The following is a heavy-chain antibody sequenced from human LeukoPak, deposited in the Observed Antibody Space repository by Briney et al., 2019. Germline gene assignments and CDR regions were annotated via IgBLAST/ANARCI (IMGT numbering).Heavy chain of an antibody. CDR2: ISAYNGNT. Sequence: ASVKVSCKASGYTFTSYGISWVRQAPGQGLEWMGWISAYNGNTNYAQKLQGRVTMTTDTSTSTAYMELRSPRSDDTAVYYCARDGSSWPPGRGMDVWGQGTTVTVSS. CDR3: ARDGSSWPPGRGMDV. V-gene: IGHV1-18*01. J-gene: IGHJ6*02. D-gene: IGHD6-13*01. CDR1: GYTFTSYG.